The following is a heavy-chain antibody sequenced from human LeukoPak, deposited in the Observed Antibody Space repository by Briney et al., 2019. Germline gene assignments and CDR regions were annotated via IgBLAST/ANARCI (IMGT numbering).Heavy chain of an antibody. CDR1: GGTFSSYS. J-gene: IGHJ5*02. CDR2: IIGMFGTT. CDR3: ARASGYHYSHTWFAP. D-gene: IGHD3-22*01. V-gene: IGHV1-69*05. Sequence: GASVKVSCKAPGGTFSSYSFIWVRQAPGQGLEWMGGIIGMFGTTTYAQKFQGRVTITTAELTSTVYMELSGLTSEDTAVYYCARASGYHYSHTWFAPLGQGTLVTVSS.